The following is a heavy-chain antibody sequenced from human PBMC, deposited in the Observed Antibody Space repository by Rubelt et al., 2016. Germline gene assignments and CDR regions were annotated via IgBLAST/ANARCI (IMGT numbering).Heavy chain of an antibody. V-gene: IGHV1-46*01. CDR3: ARAASTVTTLLDLGY. J-gene: IGHJ4*02. Sequence: QVQLVQSGAEVKKPGASVKVSCKASGYTFTSYYMHWVRQAPGQGLAWMGIINPSSGSTSYAQKFQGRVTMTRDTSTSTVYMELSSLRSEDTAVYYCARAASTVTTLLDLGYWGQGTLVTVSS. CDR2: INPSSGST. D-gene: IGHD4-17*01. CDR1: GYTFTSYY.